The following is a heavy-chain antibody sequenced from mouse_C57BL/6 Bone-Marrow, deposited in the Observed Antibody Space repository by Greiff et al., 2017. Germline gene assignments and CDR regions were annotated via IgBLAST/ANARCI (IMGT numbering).Heavy chain of an antibody. CDR3: ARHSLYGNYVYWYFDV. V-gene: IGHV2-6-1*01. D-gene: IGHD2-1*01. Sequence: VKLVESGPGLVAPSQSLSITCTVSGFSLTSYGVHWVRQPPGKGLEWLVVIWSDGSTTYNSALKSRLSISKDNSKSQVFLKMNSLQTDDTAMYYCARHSLYGNYVYWYFDVWGTGTTVTVSS. CDR2: IWSDGST. CDR1: GFSLTSYG. J-gene: IGHJ1*03.